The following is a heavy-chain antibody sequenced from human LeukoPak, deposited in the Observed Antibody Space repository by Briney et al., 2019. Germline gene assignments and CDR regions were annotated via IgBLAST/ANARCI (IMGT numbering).Heavy chain of an antibody. Sequence: GGSLRLSCAASGFTFNNAWMSWVRQAPGKGLEWVANIKQDGSEKYYVDSVKGRFTISRDNAKNSLYLQMNSLRAEDTAVYYCARDPLMGYCSSTSCYEDYWGQGTLVTVSS. CDR2: IKQDGSEK. CDR3: ARDPLMGYCSSTSCYEDY. CDR1: GFTFNNAW. V-gene: IGHV3-7*01. D-gene: IGHD2-2*01. J-gene: IGHJ4*02.